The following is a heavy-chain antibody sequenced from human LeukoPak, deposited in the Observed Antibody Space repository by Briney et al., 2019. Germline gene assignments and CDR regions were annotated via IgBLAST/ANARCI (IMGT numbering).Heavy chain of an antibody. CDR2: IYYSGST. D-gene: IGHD5-18*01. Sequence: SETLSLTCTVSGGSISSYYWSWIRQPPGKGLEWIGYIYYSGSTNYNPSLKSRVTISVDTSRNQFSLKLSSVTAADTAVYYCARGKGGYSYGWPSRGMDVWGQGTTVTVSS. V-gene: IGHV4-59*01. CDR3: ARGKGGYSYGWPSRGMDV. J-gene: IGHJ6*02. CDR1: GGSISSYY.